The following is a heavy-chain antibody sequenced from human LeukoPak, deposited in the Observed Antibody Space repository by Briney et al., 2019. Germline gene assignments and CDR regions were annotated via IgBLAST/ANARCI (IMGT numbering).Heavy chain of an antibody. Sequence: GGSLRLSCAASGFTFDDYAMHWVRQAPGKGLEWVSLISGDGGSTHYADSVKGRFTISRDNSKNSLYLQMNSLRTEDTALYYCAKERSIVGRGYYYYGMDVWGQGTTVTVSS. CDR2: ISGDGGST. D-gene: IGHD1-26*01. CDR3: AKERSIVGRGYYYYGMDV. V-gene: IGHV3-43*02. CDR1: GFTFDDYA. J-gene: IGHJ6*02.